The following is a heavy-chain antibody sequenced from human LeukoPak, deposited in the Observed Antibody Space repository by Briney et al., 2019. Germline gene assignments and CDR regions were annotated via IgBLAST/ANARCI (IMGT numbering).Heavy chain of an antibody. D-gene: IGHD2-2*01. CDR1: GGSISSYY. V-gene: IGHV4-4*07. CDR3: ARSGYCSSTSCFWFDP. J-gene: IGHJ5*02. Sequence: PSETLSLTCTVSGGSISSYYWSWIRQPAGKGLEWIGRIYTSGSTNYNPSLKSRVTMSVDTSKNQFSLKLSSVTAADTAVYYCARSGYCSSTSCFWFDPWGQGTLVTVYS. CDR2: IYTSGST.